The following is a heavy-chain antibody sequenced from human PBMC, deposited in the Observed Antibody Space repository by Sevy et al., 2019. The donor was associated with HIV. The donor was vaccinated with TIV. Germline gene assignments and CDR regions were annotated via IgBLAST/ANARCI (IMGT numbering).Heavy chain of an antibody. CDR1: GYTFTSYY. CDR2: INPSGGST. J-gene: IGHJ4*02. D-gene: IGHD1-26*01. V-gene: IGHV1-46*03. CDR3: ARGSAPRAGLVGATGKVPFDY. Sequence: ASVKVSCKASGYTFTSYYMHWVRQAPGQGLEWMVIINPSGGSTSYAQKFQGRVTMTRDTSTSTVYMELSSLRSEDTAVYYCARGSAPRAGLVGATGKVPFDYWGQGTLVTVSS.